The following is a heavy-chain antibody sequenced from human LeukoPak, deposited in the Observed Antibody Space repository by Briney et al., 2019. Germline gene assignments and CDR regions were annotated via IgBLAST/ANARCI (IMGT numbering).Heavy chain of an antibody. CDR3: AKGTVAGTELGWFDP. CDR2: ISWNGGSI. CDR1: GFTFDDYA. J-gene: IGHJ5*02. Sequence: GRSLRLSCAASGFTFDDYAMHWVRQAPGKGLEWVSGISWNGGSIGYADSVKSRFTISRDNAKNSLYLQMNSLRAEDTALYYCAKGTVAGTELGWFDPWGQGTLVTVSS. V-gene: IGHV3-9*01. D-gene: IGHD6-19*01.